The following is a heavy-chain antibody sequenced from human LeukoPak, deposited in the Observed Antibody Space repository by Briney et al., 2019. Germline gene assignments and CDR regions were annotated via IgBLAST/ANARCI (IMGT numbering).Heavy chain of an antibody. CDR3: AKASVGDLYYYYGMDV. Sequence: GGSLRLSCAASGFTFSSCAMSWVRQAPGKGLEWVSAISGSGGSTYYADSVKGRFTISRDNSKNTLYLQMNSLRAEDTAVYYCAKASVGDLYYYYGMDVWGQGTTVTVSS. D-gene: IGHD3-10*01. J-gene: IGHJ6*02. CDR1: GFTFSSCA. V-gene: IGHV3-23*01. CDR2: ISGSGGST.